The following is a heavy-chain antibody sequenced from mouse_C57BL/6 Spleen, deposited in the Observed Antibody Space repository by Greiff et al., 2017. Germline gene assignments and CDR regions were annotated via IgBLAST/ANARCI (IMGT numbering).Heavy chain of an antibody. CDR1: GYPFTDYY. CDR3: ARRSTGTFDD. D-gene: IGHD4-1*02. CDR2: IIPNNGGT. V-gene: IGHV1-26*01. J-gene: IGHJ2*01. Sequence: VQLQQSGPELVKPGASVKISCKAPGYPFTDYYMNWVNQRHGKSLEWIGDIIPNNGGTSSNQKFKGKATLTVDKSSSTAYMGLRSRTSEDSAGYYCARRSTGTFDDWGQGTTLTVSA.